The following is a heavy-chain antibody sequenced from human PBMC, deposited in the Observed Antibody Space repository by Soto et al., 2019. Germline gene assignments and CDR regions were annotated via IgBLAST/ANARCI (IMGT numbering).Heavy chain of an antibody. CDR2: IFYAGNT. J-gene: IGHJ6*02. D-gene: IGHD2-21*02. CDR1: GGSITGYD. V-gene: IGHV4-59*08. Sequence: PSGTLSLTSTVSGGSITGYDWGLIRQLPGRGLEGIGDIFYAGNTSYTPSLNSRVTISLDTSKNQFSLKLKSVTAADTAVSYCARHSVTATLHNEMDVWGQGTTVTVSS. CDR3: ARHSVTATLHNEMDV.